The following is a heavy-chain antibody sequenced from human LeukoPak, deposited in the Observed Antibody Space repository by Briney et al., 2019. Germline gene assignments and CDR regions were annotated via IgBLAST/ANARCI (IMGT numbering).Heavy chain of an antibody. CDR3: ARGTYYDSTAYYWFDP. CDR1: GVSISSYY. J-gene: IGHJ5*02. CDR2: IYYSGST. Sequence: SETLPLTCTVSGVSISSYYWSWIRQPPGKGLEWIGYIYYSGSTNYNPSLKSRVTISVDKSKNQFSLKLSSVTAADTAVYYCARGTYYDSTAYYWFDPWGQGTLVTVSS. D-gene: IGHD3-22*01. V-gene: IGHV4-59*12.